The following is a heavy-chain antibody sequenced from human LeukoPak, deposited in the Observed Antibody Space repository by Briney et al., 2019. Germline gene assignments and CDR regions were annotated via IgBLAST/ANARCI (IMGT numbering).Heavy chain of an antibody. CDR1: GYSISNGYH. V-gene: IGHV4-38-2*01. CDR3: ARINWNPDY. J-gene: IGHJ4*02. CDR2: IHHGGSI. Sequence: SETLSLTCGVSGYSISNGYHWGWIRQPPGKGLEWIGSIHHGGSIYHNPSLKSRVTISVDTSKNQFSLKLTSVTASDTAVYYCARINWNPDYWGQGTLVTVSS. D-gene: IGHD1-1*01.